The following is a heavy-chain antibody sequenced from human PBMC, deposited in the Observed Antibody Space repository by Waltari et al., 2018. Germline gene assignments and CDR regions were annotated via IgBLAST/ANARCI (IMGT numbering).Heavy chain of an antibody. CDR2: INHSGST. CDR3: ARCPGFMITFGGVIAPPGYYSYYFDY. CDR1: GGSFSGYY. Sequence: QVQLQQWGAGLLKPSETLSLTCAVYGGSFSGYYWSWIRQPPGKGLEWIGEINHSGSTNYNPSLKIRVTISVYTSKNQFCLKLSSETAADTAVYYCARCPGFMITFGGVIAPPGYYSYYFDYWGQGTLVTVSS. V-gene: IGHV4-34*01. D-gene: IGHD3-16*02. J-gene: IGHJ4*02.